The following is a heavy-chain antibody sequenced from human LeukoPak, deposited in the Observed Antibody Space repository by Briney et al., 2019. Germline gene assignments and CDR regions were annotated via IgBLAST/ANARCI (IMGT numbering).Heavy chain of an antibody. CDR1: GGNFNNYA. D-gene: IGHD2-2*01. CDR3: ARDRGLSTSCLGV. J-gene: IGHJ6*02. V-gene: IGHV1-69*05. CDR2: VIPNFGTP. Sequence: ASVKVPCKASGGNFNNYAISWLRQAPGQGLEWMGSVIPNFGTPNYAQKFQGRATITTDSSTTTAYLDLSSLRSEDTAVYYCARDRGLSTSCLGVWGQGTTVTVSS.